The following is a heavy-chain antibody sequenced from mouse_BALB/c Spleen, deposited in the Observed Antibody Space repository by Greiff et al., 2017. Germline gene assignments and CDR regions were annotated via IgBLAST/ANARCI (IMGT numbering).Heavy chain of an antibody. CDR3: TTTRGSSSYYAMDY. Sequence: LQQPGSELVRPGASVKLSCKASGYTFTSYWMHWVKQRHGQGLEWIGNIYPGSGSTNYDEKFKSKGTLTVDTSSSTAYMHLSSLTSEDSAVYDCTTTRGSSSYYAMDYWGQGTSVTVSS. J-gene: IGHJ4*01. V-gene: IGHV1S22*01. CDR1: GYTFTSYW. D-gene: IGHD1-1*01. CDR2: IYPGSGST.